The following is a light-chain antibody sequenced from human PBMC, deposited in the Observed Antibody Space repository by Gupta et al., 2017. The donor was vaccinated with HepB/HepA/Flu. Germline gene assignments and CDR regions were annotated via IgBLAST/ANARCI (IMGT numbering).Light chain of an antibody. J-gene: IGLJ2*01. CDR1: NRHNNYI. CDR2: LEVSGTY. CDR3: ETWDSTTHEKV. Sequence: QPVLTQPSSASASLGSSVKLTCTLSNRHNNYIIAWHQQQPGKAPRFLMRLEVSGTYNVGSGVPYRFSGSSSGADRYLTISNLQSEDEADYYCETWDSTTHEKVFGGGTKLTVL. V-gene: IGLV4-60*03.